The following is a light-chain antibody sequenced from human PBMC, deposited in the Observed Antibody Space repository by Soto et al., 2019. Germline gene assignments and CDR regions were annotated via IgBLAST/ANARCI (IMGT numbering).Light chain of an antibody. J-gene: IGLJ1*01. V-gene: IGLV3-9*01. Sequence: SYELTQPLSVSVALGQTARITCGGDNIGSKNVHWYQQKPGQAPVLVMYRDSNRPSGIPERFSGSNSGNTATLTISRAQVEDEADYYCQVWDSSLYVFGTGTKLTVL. CDR1: NIGSKN. CDR2: RDS. CDR3: QVWDSSLYV.